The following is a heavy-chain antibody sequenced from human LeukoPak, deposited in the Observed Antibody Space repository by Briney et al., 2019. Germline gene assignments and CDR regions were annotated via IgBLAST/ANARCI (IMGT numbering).Heavy chain of an antibody. J-gene: IGHJ4*02. CDR2: IYYTGST. CDR3: ARLTGAADFDY. D-gene: IGHD7-27*01. Sequence: SETLSLTCIVSGGSISSYYWSWIRQPPGRGLEWIGYIYYTGSTNYNPSLKSRVTISVDTSKNQFSLKLRSVTAADTAVYYCARLTGAADFDYWGQGTLVTVSS. V-gene: IGHV4-59*08. CDR1: GGSISSYY.